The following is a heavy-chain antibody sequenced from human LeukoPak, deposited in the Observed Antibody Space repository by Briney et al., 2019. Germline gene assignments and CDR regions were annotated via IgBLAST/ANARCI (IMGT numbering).Heavy chain of an antibody. Sequence: PSETLSLTCTVSGGSVSSHYWSWIRQPPGKGLEWIGYMYYSGSTNYNPSLKSRVTISVDTSKNQFSLKPSSVTAADTAVYYCARAQGTIVGAPFAFDIWGQGTMVTVSS. J-gene: IGHJ3*02. D-gene: IGHD1-26*01. CDR1: GGSVSSHY. CDR2: MYYSGST. CDR3: ARAQGTIVGAPFAFDI. V-gene: IGHV4-59*02.